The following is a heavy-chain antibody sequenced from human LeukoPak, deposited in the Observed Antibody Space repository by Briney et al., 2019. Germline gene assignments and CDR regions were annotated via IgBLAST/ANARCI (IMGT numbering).Heavy chain of an antibody. J-gene: IGHJ4*02. V-gene: IGHV3-30*02. D-gene: IGHD1-26*01. Sequence: PGGSLRLSCAASGFTFSSYGMHWVRQAPGKGLEWVAFIRYDGSNKYYADSVKGRFTISRDNSKNTLYLQMNSLRAEDTAVYYCAKDLINSGSYPYYFDYWGQGTLVTVSS. CDR2: IRYDGSNK. CDR1: GFTFSSYG. CDR3: AKDLINSGSYPYYFDY.